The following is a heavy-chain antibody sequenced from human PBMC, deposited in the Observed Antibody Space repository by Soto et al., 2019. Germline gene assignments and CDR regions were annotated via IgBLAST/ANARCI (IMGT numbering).Heavy chain of an antibody. Sequence: EVQLVVSGGLVVRPGGSLRLSCAASGFTFSRYCMSWVRQAPGKGLEWVANIKQDGSEKYYVDSVKGRFTISRDNAKNSLYLQMNSLRAEDTAIYYCARGVWPGYYGMDVWGQGTTVTVSS. CDR1: GFTFSRYC. D-gene: IGHD2-21*01. CDR2: IKQDGSEK. J-gene: IGHJ6*02. CDR3: ARGVWPGYYGMDV. V-gene: IGHV3-7*03.